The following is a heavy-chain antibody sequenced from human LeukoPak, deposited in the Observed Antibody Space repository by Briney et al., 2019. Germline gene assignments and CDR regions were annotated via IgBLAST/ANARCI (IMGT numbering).Heavy chain of an antibody. V-gene: IGHV3-23*01. J-gene: IGHJ4*02. CDR2: ISGSGGNT. CDR1: GFTFSNYG. CDR3: ARAGNYYDASGYYTYFDY. D-gene: IGHD3-22*01. Sequence: GGSLRLSCAASGFTFSNYGMHCVRQSPGKGLEWVSAISGSGGNTYYADSVKGRFTISRDNPTKPLYLQMNSLRAEDTAVYYCARAGNYYDASGYYTYFDYWGQGTLVTVSS.